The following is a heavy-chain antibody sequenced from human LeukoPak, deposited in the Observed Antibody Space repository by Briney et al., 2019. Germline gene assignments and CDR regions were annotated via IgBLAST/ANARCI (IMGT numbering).Heavy chain of an antibody. J-gene: IGHJ3*02. D-gene: IGHD4-23*01. CDR3: ARADLHGGNPSDAFDI. Sequence: SETLSLTCTVSGGSMKSYYWNWLRQPPGKGLEWIGYISDNGRTNYNPSLESRATISLDTPKNQFFLKLKSLTAPDTAIYYCARADLHGGNPSDAFDIWGQGTMVAVSS. CDR1: GGSMKSYY. CDR2: ISDNGRT. V-gene: IGHV4-59*08.